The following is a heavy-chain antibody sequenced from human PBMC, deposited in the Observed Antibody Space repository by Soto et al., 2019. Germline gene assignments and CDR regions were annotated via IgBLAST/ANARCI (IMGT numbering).Heavy chain of an antibody. D-gene: IGHD3-10*01. CDR3: ARVGWFGECDWFDP. CDR2: IYYSGST. CDR1: GGSISSGGYY. Sequence: TLSLTCTVSGGSISSGGYYWSWIRQPPGKGLEWIGYIYYSGSTYYNPSLKSRVTISVDTSKNQFSLKLSSVTAADTAVYYCARVGWFGECDWFDPWGQGTLVTVSS. V-gene: IGHV4-31*03. J-gene: IGHJ5*02.